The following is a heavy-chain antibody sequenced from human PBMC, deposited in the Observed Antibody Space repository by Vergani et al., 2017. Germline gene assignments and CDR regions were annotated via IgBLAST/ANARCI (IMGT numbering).Heavy chain of an antibody. V-gene: IGHV1-18*01. J-gene: IGHJ5*02. Sequence: QVQLVQSGAEVKKPGASVKVSCKASGYTFTSYGISWVRQAPGQGLEWMGWISAYNGNTNYAQKLQGRVTMTTDTSTSTAYMELRSLRSDDTAVYYCARYLNYRTPGWYNWFDPWGQGTLVTVSS. CDR2: ISAYNGNT. D-gene: IGHD5-24*01. CDR3: ARYLNYRTPGWYNWFDP. CDR1: GYTFTSYG.